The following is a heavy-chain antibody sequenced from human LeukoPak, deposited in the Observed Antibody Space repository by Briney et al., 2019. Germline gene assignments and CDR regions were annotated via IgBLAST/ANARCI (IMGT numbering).Heavy chain of an antibody. V-gene: IGHV3-30*18. CDR2: ISYDGSDK. D-gene: IGHD6-13*01. CDR1: GITFSSYG. J-gene: IGHJ3*02. Sequence: PGGSLRLSCAASGITFSSYGMHWVRQAPGKGLEWVAVISYDGSDKYYVDSVKGRFTISRDNSKNTLYLQMNSLRGEDTAVYYWAKGSPRYSSRWNALGLRRTKDAFDIWGQGTMVTVSS. CDR3: AKGSPRYSSRWNALGLRRTKDAFDI.